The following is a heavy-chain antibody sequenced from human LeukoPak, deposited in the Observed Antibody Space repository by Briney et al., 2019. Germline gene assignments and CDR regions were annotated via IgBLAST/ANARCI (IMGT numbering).Heavy chain of an antibody. Sequence: GGSLRLSCAASGFTFSSYAMHWVRQAPGKGLEWVAVISYDGSNKYYADSVKGRFTISRDNSKNTLYLQMNSLRAEDTAVYYCAKDGYGDHTVDYWGQGTLVTVSS. J-gene: IGHJ4*02. D-gene: IGHD4-17*01. V-gene: IGHV3-30-3*01. CDR1: GFTFSSYA. CDR3: AKDGYGDHTVDY. CDR2: ISYDGSNK.